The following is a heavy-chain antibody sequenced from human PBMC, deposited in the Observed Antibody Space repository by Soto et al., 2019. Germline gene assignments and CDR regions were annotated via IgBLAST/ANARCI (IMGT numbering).Heavy chain of an antibody. CDR3: AKGLLAIVGTTLPRDAFNI. CDR1: GFSFTTYV. Sequence: GGSLRLSCAASGFSFTTYVMHWVRPAPGKGPAWVAVISHDGSYKYYGDAVKGRFTISRDTSKNAVYLEMNSLRPEDTAVYYCAKGLLAIVGTTLPRDAFNIWGQGTMVTVSS. V-gene: IGHV3-30*18. CDR2: ISHDGSYK. D-gene: IGHD1-26*01. J-gene: IGHJ3*02.